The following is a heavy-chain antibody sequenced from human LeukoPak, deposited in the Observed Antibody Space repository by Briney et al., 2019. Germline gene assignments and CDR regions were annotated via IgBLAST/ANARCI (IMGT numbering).Heavy chain of an antibody. J-gene: IGHJ4*02. V-gene: IGHV3-21*01. CDR2: ITSSSSYI. CDR3: ARVLSGTLTFDH. D-gene: IGHD3-9*01. CDR1: GFTFSSYT. Sequence: KSGGSLRLSCAASGFTFSSYTMNWVRQAPGKGLEWVSSITSSSSYIYYTDSAKGRFTISRDNAKNSLFLQMNSLRAEDTAVYCCARVLSGTLTFDHWGQETLVAVSS.